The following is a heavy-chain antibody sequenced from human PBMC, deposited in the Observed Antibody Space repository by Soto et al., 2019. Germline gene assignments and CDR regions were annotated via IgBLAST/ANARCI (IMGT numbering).Heavy chain of an antibody. CDR1: GFTFSSYG. CDR2: IWYDGSNK. J-gene: IGHJ3*02. Sequence: PGGSLRLSCAASGFTFSSYGMHWVRQAPGKGLEWVAVIWYDGSNKYYADSVKGRFTISRDNSKNTLYLQMNSLRAEDTAVYYCARALEGYYDSSGYLLSDAFDIWGQGTMVTVSS. V-gene: IGHV3-33*01. D-gene: IGHD3-22*01. CDR3: ARALEGYYDSSGYLLSDAFDI.